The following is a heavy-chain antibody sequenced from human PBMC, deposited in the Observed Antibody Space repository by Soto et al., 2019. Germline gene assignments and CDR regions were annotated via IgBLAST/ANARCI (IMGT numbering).Heavy chain of an antibody. V-gene: IGHV5-10-1*01. D-gene: IGHD3-3*01. Sequence: PGESLKISCKGSGYSFTSYWISWVRQMPGKGLEWMGRIDPSDSYTNYSPSFQGHVTISADKSISTAYLQWSSLKASDTAMYYCARLKTSMIFGVVIRGAFDIWGQGTMVSVSS. CDR1: GYSFTSYW. CDR2: IDPSDSYT. J-gene: IGHJ3*02. CDR3: ARLKTSMIFGVVIRGAFDI.